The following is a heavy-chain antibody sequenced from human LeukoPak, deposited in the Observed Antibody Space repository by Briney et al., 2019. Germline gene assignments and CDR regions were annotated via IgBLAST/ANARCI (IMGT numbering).Heavy chain of an antibody. J-gene: IGHJ4*02. D-gene: IGHD6-19*01. V-gene: IGHV3-30*03. CDR3: ARVSSSGWRSKSPLVY. CDR2: ISSDGSNK. Sequence: GGSLRLSCAASGFTFNFYGMHWVRRAPGKGLEWVAVISSDGSNKYYADSVKGRFTISRDNSKNTLYLQMNSLRAEDTAVYYCARVSSSGWRSKSPLVYWGQGTLVTVSS. CDR1: GFTFNFYG.